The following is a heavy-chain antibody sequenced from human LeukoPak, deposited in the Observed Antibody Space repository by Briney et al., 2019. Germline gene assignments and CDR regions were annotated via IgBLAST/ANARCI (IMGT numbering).Heavy chain of an antibody. CDR1: GFSFSSFG. D-gene: IGHD6-19*01. CDR3: ARRSGIAVAGAFDY. CDR2: LSGSGFST. Sequence: PGGSLRLSCAASGFSFSSFGMSWVRQAPGKGLEWVSVLSGSGFSTYYADSVRGRFTISRDNSKNTLYLQMNSLRAEDTAVYYCARRSGIAVAGAFDYWGQGTLVTVSS. V-gene: IGHV3-23*01. J-gene: IGHJ4*02.